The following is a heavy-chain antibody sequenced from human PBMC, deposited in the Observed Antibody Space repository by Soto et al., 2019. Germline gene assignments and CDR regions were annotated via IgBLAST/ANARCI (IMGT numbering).Heavy chain of an antibody. CDR1: GYTFTSYD. Sequence: GASVKVSCKASGYTFTSYDINWVRQATGQGLEWMGWMNPNSGNTGYAQKFQGRVTMTRNTSISTAYMELSSLRPEDTAVYYCARALSYSSSGYYYYYGMDVWGQGTTVTVSS. D-gene: IGHD6-13*01. CDR2: MNPNSGNT. CDR3: ARALSYSSSGYYYYYGMDV. V-gene: IGHV1-8*01. J-gene: IGHJ6*02.